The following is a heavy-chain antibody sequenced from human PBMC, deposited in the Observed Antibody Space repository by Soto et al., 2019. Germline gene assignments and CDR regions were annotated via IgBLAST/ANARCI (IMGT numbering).Heavy chain of an antibody. CDR3: AKDLYYYYYGMDV. Sequence: GSLRLSCTASGFTFSSYAMSWVRQAPGKGLEWVSAISGSGGSTYYADSVKGRFTISRDNSKNTLYLQMNSLRAEDTAVYYCAKDLYYYYYGMDVWGQGTTVTVSS. CDR2: ISGSGGST. V-gene: IGHV3-23*01. J-gene: IGHJ6*02. CDR1: GFTFSSYA.